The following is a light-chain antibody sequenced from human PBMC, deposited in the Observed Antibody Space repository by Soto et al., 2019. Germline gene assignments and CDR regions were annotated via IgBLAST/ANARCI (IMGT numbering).Light chain of an antibody. CDR1: SSDVGGYNY. J-gene: IGLJ1*01. Sequence: QSVLTQPASVSGSPGQSITISCTGTSSDVGGYNYVSWYQQHPGKAPKLMIYDVSNRPSGVSNRFSGSKSGNTASLTISGLQAEDAADYYCSSYTSSSTLPYVFGTGTKVTV. CDR2: DVS. V-gene: IGLV2-14*01. CDR3: SSYTSSSTLPYV.